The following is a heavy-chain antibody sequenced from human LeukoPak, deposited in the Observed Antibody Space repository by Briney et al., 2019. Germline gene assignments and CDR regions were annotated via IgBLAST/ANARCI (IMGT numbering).Heavy chain of an antibody. CDR3: ARDSSGWLQLSSTFDY. CDR1: GYTFSSYA. Sequence: GGSLRLSCAASGYTFSSYAMHWVRQAPGKGLEWVAVISYDGSNKYYADSVKGRFTISRDNTRNTLYLQMNSLRVEDTAVYYCARDSSGWLQLSSTFDYWGQGTLVTVSS. J-gene: IGHJ4*02. D-gene: IGHD5-24*01. V-gene: IGHV3-30-3*01. CDR2: ISYDGSNK.